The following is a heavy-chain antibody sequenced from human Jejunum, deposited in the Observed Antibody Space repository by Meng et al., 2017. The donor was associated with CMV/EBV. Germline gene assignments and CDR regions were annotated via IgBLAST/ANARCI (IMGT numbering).Heavy chain of an antibody. CDR1: GFRFNYYG. Sequence: EASGFRFNYYGMNWVRQAPGKGLEWVSSISSSGNYMYYADSVKGRFTISRDSAKDSLYLQMNSLRVEDTAVYYCAREISMVRGGAEWGQGTLVPSPQ. CDR2: ISSSGNYM. J-gene: IGHJ4*02. V-gene: IGHV3-21*01. CDR3: AREISMVRGGAE. D-gene: IGHD3-10*01.